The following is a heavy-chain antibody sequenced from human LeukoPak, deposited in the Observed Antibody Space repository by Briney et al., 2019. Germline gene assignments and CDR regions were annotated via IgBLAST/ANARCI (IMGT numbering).Heavy chain of an antibody. J-gene: IGHJ4*02. CDR3: ARQDSSGWDLDY. D-gene: IGHD6-19*01. Sequence: SETLSLTCTVSGGSIGSSSYYWGWIRQPPGKGLEWIGSIYYSGSTYYNPSLKSRVTISVDTSKNQFSLKLSSVTAADTAVYYCARQDSSGWDLDYWGQGTLVTVSS. CDR1: GGSIGSSSYY. CDR2: IYYSGST. V-gene: IGHV4-39*01.